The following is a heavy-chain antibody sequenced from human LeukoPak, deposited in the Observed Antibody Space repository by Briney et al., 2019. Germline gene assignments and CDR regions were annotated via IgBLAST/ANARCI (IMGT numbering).Heavy chain of an antibody. Sequence: GGSLRLSCAASGFTFSSYGLSWVRQAPGKGLEWVSTISGSAYNSYYADSVKGRFTISRDNSANTLYLQMDNPRAEDTALYYCAKHSGSYFIYYIDSWGQGTLVTVSS. CDR3: AKHSGSYFIYYIDS. CDR2: ISGSAYNS. CDR1: GFTFSSYG. J-gene: IGHJ4*02. D-gene: IGHD1-26*01. V-gene: IGHV3-23*01.